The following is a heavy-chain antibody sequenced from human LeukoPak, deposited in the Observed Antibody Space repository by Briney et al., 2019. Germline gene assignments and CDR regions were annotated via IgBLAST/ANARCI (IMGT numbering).Heavy chain of an antibody. D-gene: IGHD2-2*01. CDR2: INPVGGGT. V-gene: IGHV1-2*02. J-gene: IGHJ4*02. Sequence: ASAKVSCKASEYTFTDYYLHWVRQAPGQGFEWMGWINPVGGGTNYVQKFQGRVTMTRDTSISTAYMELSRLRSDDTAVYYCARANFLSCSSTSCLFDYWGQGTLVTVSS. CDR1: EYTFTDYY. CDR3: ARANFLSCSSTSCLFDY.